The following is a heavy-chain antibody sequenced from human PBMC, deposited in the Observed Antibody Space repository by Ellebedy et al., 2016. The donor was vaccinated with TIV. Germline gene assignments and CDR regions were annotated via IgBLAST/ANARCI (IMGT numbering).Heavy chain of an antibody. Sequence: GGSLRLSCAASGFTFSSYWMSWVRQAPGKGLEWVANIKQDGSEKYYVDSVKGRFTISRDNAKNSLYLQMNSLRAEDTAVYYCARDRSGSYYGHYYYYGMDVWGQGTTVTVSS. V-gene: IGHV3-7*01. CDR1: GFTFSSYW. J-gene: IGHJ6*02. CDR3: ARDRSGSYYGHYYYYGMDV. D-gene: IGHD1-26*01. CDR2: IKQDGSEK.